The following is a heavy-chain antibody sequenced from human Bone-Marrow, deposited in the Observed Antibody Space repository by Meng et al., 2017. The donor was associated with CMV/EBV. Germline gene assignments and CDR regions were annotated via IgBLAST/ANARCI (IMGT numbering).Heavy chain of an antibody. J-gene: IGHJ3*02. CDR2: ISGGGIST. Sequence: GGSLRLSCAASGFTFSSYGMSWVRQAPGKGLEWVSGISGGGISTYYADSVKGRFTISRDNSKNTLYLQMNSLRAEDTAVYYCAREITIFGVVIIRYDAFDIWGQGTMVTVSS. D-gene: IGHD3-3*01. CDR3: AREITIFGVVIIRYDAFDI. V-gene: IGHV3-23*01. CDR1: GFTFSSYG.